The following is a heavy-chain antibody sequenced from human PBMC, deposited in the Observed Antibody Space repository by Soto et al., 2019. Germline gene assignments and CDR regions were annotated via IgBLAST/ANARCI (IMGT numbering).Heavy chain of an antibody. CDR1: GFTFSRYA. J-gene: IGHJ4*02. V-gene: IGHV3-23*01. CDR2: ISGSGGNV. Sequence: GGSLRLSCAASGFTFSRYAMGWVRQAPGKGLEWVSVISGSGGNVHYADSVKGRFTISRDNSKNTLYLQMNSLRVEDTAVYNCATQDFRGTTGTTWGQGTLVTVSS. D-gene: IGHD1-1*01. CDR3: ATQDFRGTTGTT.